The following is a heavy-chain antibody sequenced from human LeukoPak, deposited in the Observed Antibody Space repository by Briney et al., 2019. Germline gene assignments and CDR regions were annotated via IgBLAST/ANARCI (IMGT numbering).Heavy chain of an antibody. V-gene: IGHV4-61*02. CDR1: GGSITTAGYY. CDR2: IYTSRST. J-gene: IGHJ6*03. Sequence: PSEILSLTCTVSGGSITTAGYYWSWIRQPAGKGLEWIGRIYTSRSTNYNPSLQSRVTISLDTSKNQFSLKLTSVTAADTAVYYCARLSPDGRMDVWGKGTTVTISS. CDR3: ARLSPDGRMDV.